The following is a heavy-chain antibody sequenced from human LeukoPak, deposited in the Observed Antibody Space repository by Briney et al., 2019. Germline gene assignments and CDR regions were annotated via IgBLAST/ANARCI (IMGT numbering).Heavy chain of an antibody. CDR3: ARGEYYYDGGY. J-gene: IGHJ4*02. CDR2: ISSSSTYI. V-gene: IGHV3-21*01. Sequence: KTGGSLRLSCAASGFRFNSYSMNWVRQAPGKGLEWVSSISSSSTYIYYADSVKGRFTISRDNAKNSLYLQMNSLRAEDTAVYYCARGEYYYDGGYWGQGTLVTVSS. CDR1: GFRFNSYS. D-gene: IGHD3-22*01.